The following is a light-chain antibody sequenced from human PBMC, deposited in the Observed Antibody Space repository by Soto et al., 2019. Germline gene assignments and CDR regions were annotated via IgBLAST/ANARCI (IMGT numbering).Light chain of an antibody. CDR1: SGXVSXXXX. V-gene: IGLV8-61*01. J-gene: IGLJ3*02. Sequence: QAVVTQEPSXSVSXXGXXXXXXXXSSGXVSXXXXPSXXQXTPGQXPXXLXHSTDTRSSGVXDXFSGSILGNKAALTXXGVXADDESNYYCVLYMGSGISVFGGGTKLTVL. CDR2: STD. CDR3: VLYMGSGISV.